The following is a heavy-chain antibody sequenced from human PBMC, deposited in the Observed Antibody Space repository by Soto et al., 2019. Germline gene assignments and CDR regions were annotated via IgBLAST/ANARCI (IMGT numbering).Heavy chain of an antibody. V-gene: IGHV5-51*01. J-gene: IGHJ6*02. CDR3: ARRYPYYYGMEV. CDR1: GYSFTTYW. Sequence: EALKISCKGSGYSFTTYWVGWVPPLPGKGLEWMGIIYPGDSDTRYSPSFQGQVTISADKSISTAYLQWISLKASDTAMYYCARRYPYYYGMEVWGQGTTVTVSS. D-gene: IGHD2-2*02. CDR2: IYPGDSDT.